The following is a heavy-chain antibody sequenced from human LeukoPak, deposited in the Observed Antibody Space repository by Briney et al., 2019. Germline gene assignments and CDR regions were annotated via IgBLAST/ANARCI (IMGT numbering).Heavy chain of an antibody. V-gene: IGHV3-64D*09. CDR2: INDNGGRT. Sequence: GGSLRLSCVASGFTVSSNYMIWVRQAPGKGLEYVSGINDNGGRTHYGDSVKGRFSISRDNSKNTLHLQTSTLRAEDTALYYCVKDVGGSYAFDYWGQGILVTVAS. D-gene: IGHD1-26*01. CDR3: VKDVGGSYAFDY. J-gene: IGHJ4*02. CDR1: GFTVSSNY.